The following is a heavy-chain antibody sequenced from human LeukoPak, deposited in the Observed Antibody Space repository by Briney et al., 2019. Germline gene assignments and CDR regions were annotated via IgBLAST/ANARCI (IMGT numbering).Heavy chain of an antibody. CDR1: GFTFSSYW. Sequence: GGSLRLSCAVSGFTFSSYWMSWVRQAPGKGPEWVAHIKQDASQEYHVDSVKGRFTISRDNAKNSLYLQMNSLRAEDTAVYYCARGVVYPAWSGPHWSDYWGQGALVTVSS. D-gene: IGHD3-3*01. J-gene: IGHJ4*02. V-gene: IGHV3-7*01. CDR3: ARGVVYPAWSGPHWSDY. CDR2: IKQDASQE.